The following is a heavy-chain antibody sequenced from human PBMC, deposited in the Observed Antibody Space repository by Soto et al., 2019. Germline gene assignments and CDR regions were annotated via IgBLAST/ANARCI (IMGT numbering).Heavy chain of an antibody. V-gene: IGHV3-30-3*01. CDR3: ARTRYSGSFYYYYYGMDV. Sequence: GGSLRLSCAASGFTFSSYAMHWVRQAPGKGLEWVAVISYDGSNKYYADSVKGRFTISRDNSKNTLYLQMNSLRAEDTAVYYCARTRYSGSFYYYYYGMDVWGQGTTVTVSS. CDR1: GFTFSSYA. CDR2: ISYDGSNK. D-gene: IGHD1-26*01. J-gene: IGHJ6*02.